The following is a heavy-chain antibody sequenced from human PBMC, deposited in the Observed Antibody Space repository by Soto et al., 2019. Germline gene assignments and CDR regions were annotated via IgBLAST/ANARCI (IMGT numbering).Heavy chain of an antibody. CDR1: GASIGSGGW. CDR2: IFHGGNT. V-gene: IGHV4-4*02. Sequence: SETLSLTCAVSGASIGSGGWWSWVRQPPGKGLEWIAEIFHGGNTNYSPSLKSRVTISVDKSQNQFSLNVYSVTAADTAVYYCARHEGWTGPDQWGQGTLVTVSS. CDR3: ARHEGWTGPDQ. D-gene: IGHD2-8*02. J-gene: IGHJ5*02.